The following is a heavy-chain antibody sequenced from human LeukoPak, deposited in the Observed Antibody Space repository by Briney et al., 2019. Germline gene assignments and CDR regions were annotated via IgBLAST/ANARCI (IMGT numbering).Heavy chain of an antibody. CDR1: GGTFSSYP. J-gene: IGHJ5*02. CDR2: IIPIFGTA. CDR3: ARGSTEDPAALFGWFDP. V-gene: IGHV1-69*06. D-gene: IGHD2-2*01. Sequence: ASVKVSCKASGGTFSSYPLSWLRQAPGQGLEWMGGIIPIFGTANYAQKFQGRVTITADKSTSTAYMELSSLRSEDTAVYYCARGSTEDPAALFGWFDPWGQGTLVTVSS.